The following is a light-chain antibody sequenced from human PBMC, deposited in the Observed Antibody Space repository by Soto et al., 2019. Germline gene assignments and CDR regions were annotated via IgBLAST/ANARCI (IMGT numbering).Light chain of an antibody. CDR1: ESVRSSY. V-gene: IGKV3-11*01. CDR3: QQRSNWPPWA. J-gene: IGKJ1*01. Sequence: EIVLTQSPGTLSLSQGERATLSCRASESVRSSYLAWYQQKPGQAPRLLIYDASNRATGIPARFSGSGSGTDFTLTISSLEPEDFAVYYCQQRSNWPPWAFGQGTKVDIK. CDR2: DAS.